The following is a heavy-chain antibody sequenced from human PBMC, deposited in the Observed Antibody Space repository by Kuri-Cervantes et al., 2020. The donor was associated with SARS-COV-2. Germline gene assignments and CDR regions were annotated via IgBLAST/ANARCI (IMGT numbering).Heavy chain of an antibody. Sequence: GGSLRLSCPASGYTFIYSHMSWIRQAPGKGLEWVSYISSDSSHTNNAESVKGRFTISRDNAKNSLYLQMNSLRAEDTAVYYCARLVFVDAFDIWGQGTMVTVSS. CDR1: GYTFIYSH. CDR2: ISSDSSHT. D-gene: IGHD2-2*01. V-gene: IGHV3-11*06. CDR3: ARLVFVDAFDI. J-gene: IGHJ3*02.